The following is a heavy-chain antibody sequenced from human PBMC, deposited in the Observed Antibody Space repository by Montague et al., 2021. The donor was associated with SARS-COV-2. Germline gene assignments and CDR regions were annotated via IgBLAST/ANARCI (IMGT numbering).Heavy chain of an antibody. Sequence: SETLSLTCTVSGGSVSCSPYYWGRIRQPPGMGLEWVGSISYGGRTYLTFSLKSRLTISAYSSENQFSLRLSSVTAADTAVYDCASAYYYGSGNYVYNYYVDVWGKGTTVTVSS. CDR2: ISYGGRT. CDR3: ASAYYYGSGNYVYNYYVDV. J-gene: IGHJ6*03. D-gene: IGHD3-10*01. V-gene: IGHV4-39*01. CDR1: GGSVSCSPYY.